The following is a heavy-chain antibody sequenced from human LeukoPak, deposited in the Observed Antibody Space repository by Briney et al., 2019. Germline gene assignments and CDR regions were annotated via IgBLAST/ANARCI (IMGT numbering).Heavy chain of an antibody. V-gene: IGHV1-69*04. J-gene: IGHJ5*02. CDR1: GGTFSSYA. CDR3: ARDGDGYNAPMGAWFDP. D-gene: IGHD5-24*01. CDR2: IIPILGIA. Sequence: SVKVPCKASGGTFSSYAISWVRQAPGQGLEWMGRIIPILGIANYAQKFQGRVTITADKSTSTAYMELSSLRSEDTAVYYCARDGDGYNAPMGAWFDPWGQGTLVTVSS.